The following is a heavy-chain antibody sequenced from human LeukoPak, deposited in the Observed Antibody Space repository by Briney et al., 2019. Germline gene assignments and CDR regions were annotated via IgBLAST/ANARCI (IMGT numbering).Heavy chain of an antibody. CDR2: IYYSGST. CDR3: ATKYLANWGSLFDP. D-gene: IGHD7-27*01. CDR1: GGSISSSSCY. V-gene: IGHV4-39*01. Sequence: KPSEPLSSTGTASGGSISSSSCYGGWIRQPPGKRLAWIESIYYSGSTYYNPSLKSRVTISVDTSKNQFSLKRSSVTAADTAVYYCATKYLANWGSLFDPWGQGTLVTVSS. J-gene: IGHJ5*02.